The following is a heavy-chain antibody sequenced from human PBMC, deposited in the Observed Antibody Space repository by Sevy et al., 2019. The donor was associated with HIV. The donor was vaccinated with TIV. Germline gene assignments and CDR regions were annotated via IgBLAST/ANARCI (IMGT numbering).Heavy chain of an antibody. CDR2: IFQTGGDK. CDR1: GFIFTDYL. Sequence: GGSLRLSCAASGFIFTDYLMTWFRHTPERGLGWVATIFQTGGDKYYVDSVKGRFTNSRDNAKKSLYLQMNDLRAEDTAVYYCARGSTGNGWQVDYWGQGTLVTVSS. D-gene: IGHD6-19*01. J-gene: IGHJ4*02. V-gene: IGHV3-7*02. CDR3: ARGSTGNGWQVDY.